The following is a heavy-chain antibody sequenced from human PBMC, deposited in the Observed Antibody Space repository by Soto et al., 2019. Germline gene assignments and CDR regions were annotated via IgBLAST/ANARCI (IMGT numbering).Heavy chain of an antibody. Sequence: GESLKISCKGSGYSFTSYWIGWVRQMPGKGLEWMGTIYPGDSDTRYSPSFQGQVTISADKSISTAYLQWSSLKASDTAMYYCASPQGYDSSGYQPHDAFDIWGQGTMVTVSS. CDR3: ASPQGYDSSGYQPHDAFDI. J-gene: IGHJ3*02. V-gene: IGHV5-51*01. CDR2: IYPGDSDT. CDR1: GYSFTSYW. D-gene: IGHD3-22*01.